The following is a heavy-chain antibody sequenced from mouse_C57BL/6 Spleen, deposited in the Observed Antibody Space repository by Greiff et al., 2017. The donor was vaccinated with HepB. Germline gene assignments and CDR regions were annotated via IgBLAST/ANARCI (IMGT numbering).Heavy chain of an antibody. CDR1: GFTFSSYA. V-gene: IGHV5-4*01. Sequence: EVMLVESGGGLVKPGGSLKLSCAASGFTFSSYAMSWVRQTPEKRLEWVATISDGGSYTYYPDNVKGRFTISRDNAKNNLYLQMSHLKSEDTAMYYCAREDTGFAYWGQGTLVTVSA. J-gene: IGHJ3*01. CDR3: AREDTGFAY. D-gene: IGHD3-3*01. CDR2: ISDGGSYT.